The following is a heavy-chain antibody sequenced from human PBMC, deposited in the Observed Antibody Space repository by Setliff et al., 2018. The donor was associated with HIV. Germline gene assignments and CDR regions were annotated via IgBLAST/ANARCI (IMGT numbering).Heavy chain of an antibody. V-gene: IGHV3-72*01. J-gene: IGHJ4*02. D-gene: IGHD3-22*01. CDR3: ATAPGYYDSSPFDW. Sequence: GGSLRLSCAVSGFTLSDHYMDWVRQAPGKGLEWVGRSRNKVMTYTTEYAASVKGRFTFSRDDSKNTVYLQMNSLKTEDTAVYYCATAPGYYDSSPFDWWGPGTLVTVSS. CDR1: GFTLSDHY. CDR2: SRNKVMTYTT.